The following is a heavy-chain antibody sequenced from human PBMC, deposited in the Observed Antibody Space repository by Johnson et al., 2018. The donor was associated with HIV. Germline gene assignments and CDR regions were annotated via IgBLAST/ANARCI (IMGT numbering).Heavy chain of an antibody. Sequence: VESGGGLVQPGRSLRLSCAASGFTFDDYAMHWVRQAPGKGLEWVSGISWNSGSIGYADSVKGRFTISRDNAKNSLYLQMNSLRAEDTAVYYCARDLAYNSRWTGAFDIWGQGTMVTVSS. CDR1: GFTFDDYA. D-gene: IGHD6-13*01. CDR2: ISWNSGSI. J-gene: IGHJ3*02. CDR3: ARDLAYNSRWTGAFDI. V-gene: IGHV3-9*01.